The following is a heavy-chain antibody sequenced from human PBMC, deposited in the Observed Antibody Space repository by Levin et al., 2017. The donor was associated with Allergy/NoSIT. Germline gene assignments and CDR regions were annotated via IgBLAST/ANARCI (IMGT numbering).Heavy chain of an antibody. V-gene: IGHV3-23*01. D-gene: IGHD2-15*01. CDR2: ISADSKTI. Sequence: GGSLRLSCAASGLNFRKFAMSWVRQAPGSGLQCVSFISADSKTINYADSVKGRFIISRDNSKNTLYLQMSSLRAEDTAIYYCGSSDCSGGTCYYDYWGQGTLVTVSS. CDR3: GSSDCSGGTCYYDY. CDR1: GLNFRKFA. J-gene: IGHJ4*02.